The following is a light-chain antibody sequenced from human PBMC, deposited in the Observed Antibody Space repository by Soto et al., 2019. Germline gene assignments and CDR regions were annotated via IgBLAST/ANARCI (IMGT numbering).Light chain of an antibody. Sequence: EIVLTQSTASLSLSAGERVTLSCRASQSVDTMVAWYQQQVGRTPRLLIYETSNRATGVPGRFSGSGSGTDFTLTISRLEPEDFAVSFCHVRTDWLHFKYTFGQGTKLEV. V-gene: IGKV3-11*01. CDR2: ETS. CDR1: QSVDTM. CDR3: HVRTDWLHFKYT. J-gene: IGKJ2*01.